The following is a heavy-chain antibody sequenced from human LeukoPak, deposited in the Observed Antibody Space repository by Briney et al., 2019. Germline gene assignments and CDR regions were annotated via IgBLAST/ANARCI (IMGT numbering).Heavy chain of an antibody. J-gene: IGHJ4*02. V-gene: IGHV1-18*01. Sequence: GASVKVSCKASGYTFTSYGIRWVRQAPGQGLEWLGWISAYNGNTNYAQKLQGRVTMTTDTSTSTAYMELRSLRSDDTAVYYCARDSFWSHGSGSYYFDWGQGTLVTVSS. CDR1: GYTFTSYG. CDR3: ARDSFWSHGSGSYYFD. CDR2: ISAYNGNT. D-gene: IGHD3-10*01.